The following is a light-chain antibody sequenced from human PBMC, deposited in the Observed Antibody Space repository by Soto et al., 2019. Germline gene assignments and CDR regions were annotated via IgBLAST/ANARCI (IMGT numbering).Light chain of an antibody. CDR3: QHYNSYSEA. J-gene: IGKJ1*01. CDR2: DAS. V-gene: IGKV1-5*01. Sequence: DIQMTQSPSTLSGSVGDRVTITCRASQSINSWLAWYQQKPGKAPQILIYDASTLKSGVPSRFSGSGSGTEFTLTISSLQPDDFATYYCQHYNSYSEAFGQGTKVDIK. CDR1: QSINSW.